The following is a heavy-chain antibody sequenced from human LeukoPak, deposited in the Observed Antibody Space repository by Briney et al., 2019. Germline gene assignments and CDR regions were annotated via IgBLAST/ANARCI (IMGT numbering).Heavy chain of an antibody. D-gene: IGHD2/OR15-2a*01. CDR2: INQEASRT. CDR1: GFTFRSYW. J-gene: IGHJ4*02. CDR3: AKYLSRAFDS. Sequence: GGSLRLSCAASGFTFRSYWMSWVRQAPGKGLEWLGHINQEASRTDHADSVKGRFTISRDNARNLLYLHMSSLRAEDTAVYYCAKYLSRAFDSWGQGILVSVSS. V-gene: IGHV3-7*01.